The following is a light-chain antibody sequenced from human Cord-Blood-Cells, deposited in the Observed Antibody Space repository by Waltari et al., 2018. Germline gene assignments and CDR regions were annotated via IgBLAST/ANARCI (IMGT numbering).Light chain of an antibody. J-gene: IGKJ5*01. CDR1: QDISNY. CDR2: DAS. CDR3: QQYDNLPIT. Sequence: DIQMTQSPSSLSASVGDRVTITCQASQDISNYLNWYQQKPGKAPKLLIYDASNLETGAPSRISGSGSGTDFTFTISRLQPEDTATYYCQQYDNLPITFGQGTRLEIK. V-gene: IGKV1-33*01.